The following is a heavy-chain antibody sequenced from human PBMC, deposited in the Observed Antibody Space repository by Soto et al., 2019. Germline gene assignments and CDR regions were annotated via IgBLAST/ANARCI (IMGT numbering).Heavy chain of an antibody. V-gene: IGHV1-18*01. D-gene: IGHD3-9*01. CDR2: ISAYNGNT. Sequence: QVQLVQSGAEVKKPGASVKVSCEASGYTFTSYGISWVRQAPGQGLEWMGWISAYNGNTNYAQKLQGRVTMTTDTSTSTAYMELRSLRSDDTAVYYCARGQFGFDWLLLYGMDVWGQGTTVTVSS. CDR3: ARGQFGFDWLLLYGMDV. CDR1: GYTFTSYG. J-gene: IGHJ6*02.